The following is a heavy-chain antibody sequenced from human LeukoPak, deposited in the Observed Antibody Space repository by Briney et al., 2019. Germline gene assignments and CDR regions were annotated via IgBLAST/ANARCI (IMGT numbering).Heavy chain of an antibody. CDR3: ARGYSRSSWGAYYFDY. J-gene: IGHJ4*02. CDR2: IKQDGSEK. D-gene: IGHD6-13*01. V-gene: IGHV3-7*01. Sequence: GGSLRLSCAASGFTFSSYWMSWVRQAPGEGREWVANIKQDGSEKYYVDSVKGRFTISRDNAKNSLYLQMNSLRAEDTAVYYCARGYSRSSWGAYYFDYWGQGTLVTVSS. CDR1: GFTFSSYW.